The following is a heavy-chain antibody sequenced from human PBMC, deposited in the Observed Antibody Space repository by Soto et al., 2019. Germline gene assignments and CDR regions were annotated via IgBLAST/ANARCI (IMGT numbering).Heavy chain of an antibody. CDR1: GYTFTNYA. V-gene: IGHV1-3*01. Sequence: QVQLVQSGAEVEKPGASVKVSCKASGYTFTNYAVHWVRQAPGQRLEWMGWINAGNGNTRFSQNLQGRVTITRDTSARTVYMELSSLRSEDTAVYYCARGHLAVVPVASWFYYMEVWGKGTTVTVSS. D-gene: IGHD2-2*01. CDR2: INAGNGNT. J-gene: IGHJ6*03. CDR3: ARGHLAVVPVASWFYYMEV.